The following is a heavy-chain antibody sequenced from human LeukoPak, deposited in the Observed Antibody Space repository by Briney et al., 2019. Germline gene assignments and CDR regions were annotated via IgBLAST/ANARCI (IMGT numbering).Heavy chain of an antibody. Sequence: PGGSLRLSCAASGFTFSNAWMSWVRQAPGKGLEWVGRIKSKTDGGTTDYAAPVKGRFTISRDDSKNTLYLQMNSLKTEDTAVYYCTTEYNGYAGRTYYFDYWGQGTLVTVSS. J-gene: IGHJ4*02. CDR1: GFTFSNAW. CDR2: IKSKTDGGTT. D-gene: IGHD5-12*01. V-gene: IGHV3-15*01. CDR3: TTEYNGYAGRTYYFDY.